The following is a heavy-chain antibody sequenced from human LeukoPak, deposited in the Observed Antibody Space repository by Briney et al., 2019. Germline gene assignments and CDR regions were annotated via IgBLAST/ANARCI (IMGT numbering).Heavy chain of an antibody. V-gene: IGHV4-31*11. J-gene: IGHJ4*02. CDR3: AREQYSYGPDY. CDR1: GGSFSGYY. CDR2: IYYSGST. Sequence: SETLSLTCAVYGGSFSGYYWSWIRQHPGKGLEWIGYIYYSGSTYYNPSLKSRVTISVDTSKNQFSLKLSSVTAADTAVYYCAREQYSYGPDYWGQGTLVTVSS. D-gene: IGHD5-18*01.